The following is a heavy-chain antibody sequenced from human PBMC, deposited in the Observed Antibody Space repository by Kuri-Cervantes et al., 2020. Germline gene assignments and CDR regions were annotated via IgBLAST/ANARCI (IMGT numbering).Heavy chain of an antibody. D-gene: IGHD3-10*01. CDR2: INPNSGGT. CDR1: GYTFTSYY. V-gene: IGHV1-2*02. CDR3: ARDLWFGDAFDI. J-gene: IGHJ3*02. Sequence: ASVTVSCKASGYTFTSYYMHWVRQAPGQGLEWMGWINPNSGGTNYAQKLQGRVTMTRDTSISTAYMELSRLRSDDTAVYYCARDLWFGDAFDIWGQGTMVTVSS.